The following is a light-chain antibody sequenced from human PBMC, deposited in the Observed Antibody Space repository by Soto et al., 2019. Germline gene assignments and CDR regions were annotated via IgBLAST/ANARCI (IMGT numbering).Light chain of an antibody. J-gene: IGKJ1*01. Sequence: EIVLTQSPGTLSLSPGERATLSCRASQSVGSSHLAWYQQKPGQAPRLPIYGASSRATGIPDRFSGSGSGTDFTLTISRLAPEDFAVYYCQQYGSAPWTFGQGTKV. V-gene: IGKV3-20*01. CDR1: QSVGSSH. CDR3: QQYGSAPWT. CDR2: GAS.